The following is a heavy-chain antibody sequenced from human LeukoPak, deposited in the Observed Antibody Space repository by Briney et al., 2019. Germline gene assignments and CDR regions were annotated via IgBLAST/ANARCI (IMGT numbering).Heavy chain of an antibody. CDR2: IYTSGST. D-gene: IGHD4-17*01. CDR3: ARARSTTTVTYYFDY. J-gene: IGHJ4*02. V-gene: IGHV4-4*07. Sequence: SETLSLTCTVSGGSISSYYWSWIRQPAGKGLEWIGRIYTSGSTNYNPSLKSRVTMSVDTSKNQFSLKLSSVTAADAAVYYCARARSTTTVTYYFDYWGQGTLVTVSS. CDR1: GGSISSYY.